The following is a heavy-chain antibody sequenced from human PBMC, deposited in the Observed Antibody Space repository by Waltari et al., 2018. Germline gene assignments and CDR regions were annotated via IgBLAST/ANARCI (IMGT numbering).Heavy chain of an antibody. CDR2: ISGYNGNI. Sequence: QLMQSGAEVKKPGASVRVSCKASGYTFTSSGINWVRQAPGRGLEWMGWISGYNGNINYAQSLQGRISMTTDTSTSTAYMERRSLTSDDTAVYYCARDRGPSAVTSFDSWGQGTLVTVSP. CDR1: GYTFTSSG. J-gene: IGHJ4*02. V-gene: IGHV1-18*01. CDR3: ARDRGPSAVTSFDS. D-gene: IGHD4-17*01.